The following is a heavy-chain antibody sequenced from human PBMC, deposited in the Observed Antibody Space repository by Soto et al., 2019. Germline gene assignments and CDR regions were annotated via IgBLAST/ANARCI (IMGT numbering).Heavy chain of an antibody. CDR3: ARSEGGPYYFDY. V-gene: IGHV1-2*04. D-gene: IGHD3-16*01. Sequence: ASVKVSCKASGYTFTGYYMHWVRQAPGQGLEWMGWINPNSGGTNYAQKFQGWVTMTRDTSKNQFSLKLSSVTAADTAVYYCARSEGGPYYFDYWGQGTLVTVSS. J-gene: IGHJ4*02. CDR1: GYTFTGYY. CDR2: INPNSGGT.